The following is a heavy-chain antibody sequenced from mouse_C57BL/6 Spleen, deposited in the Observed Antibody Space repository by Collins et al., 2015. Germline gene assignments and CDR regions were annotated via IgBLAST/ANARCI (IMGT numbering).Heavy chain of an antibody. Sequence: EVQLQQSGPELVKPGASVKISCKASGYTFTDYYMNWVKQSHGKSLEWIGDINPNNGGTSYNQKFKGKATLTVDKSSSTAYMELRSLTSEDSAVYYCAKGRFYDYDWYFDVWGTGTTVTVSS. CDR1: GYTFTDYY. CDR2: INPNNGGT. V-gene: IGHV1-26*01. J-gene: IGHJ1*03. CDR3: AKGRFYDYDWYFDV. D-gene: IGHD2-4*01.